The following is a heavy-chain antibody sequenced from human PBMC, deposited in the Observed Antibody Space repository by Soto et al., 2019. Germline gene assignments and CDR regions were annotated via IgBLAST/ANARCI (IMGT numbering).Heavy chain of an antibody. D-gene: IGHD3-22*01. V-gene: IGHV1-18*01. CDR1: GYTFTSYG. CDR3: ARGREDYYDSSGYYTTFDY. J-gene: IGHJ4*02. CDR2: ISAYNGNT. Sequence: ASVKVSCKASGYTFTSYGISWVRQAPGQGLEWMGWISAYNGNTNYAQKLQGRVTMTTDTSTSTAYMELRSLRSDDTAVYYCARGREDYYDSSGYYTTFDYWGQGTLVTVSS.